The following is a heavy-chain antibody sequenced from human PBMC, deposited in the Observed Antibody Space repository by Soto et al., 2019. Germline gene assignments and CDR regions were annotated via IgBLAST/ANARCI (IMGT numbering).Heavy chain of an antibody. CDR1: GFIFSTYG. V-gene: IGHV3-33*01. CDR3: ASGAYCGGDCPDY. Sequence: QVRLVESGGGVVQPGGSLRLSCAASGFIFSTYGMHWVRQVPGKGLEGVAVIWYDGRKKNYEDSVKGRFTISRENSKNTLYLQMNSLRAEDTAMYYFASGAYCGGDCPDYWGQGTLVTVSS. D-gene: IGHD2-21*02. J-gene: IGHJ4*02. CDR2: IWYDGRKK.